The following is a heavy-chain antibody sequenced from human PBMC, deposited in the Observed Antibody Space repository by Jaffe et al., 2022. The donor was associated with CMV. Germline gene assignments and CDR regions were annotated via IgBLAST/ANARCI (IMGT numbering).Heavy chain of an antibody. D-gene: IGHD3-10*01. J-gene: IGHJ5*02. V-gene: IGHV3-48*02. CDR3: ARDVGSGSYVVEGWFDP. CDR2: ISSSSSTI. Sequence: EVQLVESGGGLVQPGGSLRLSCAASGFTFSSYSMNWVRQAPGKGLEWVSYISSSSSTIYYADSVKGRFTISRDNAKNSLYLQMNSLRDEDTAVYYCARDVGSGSYVVEGWFDPWGQGTLVTVSS. CDR1: GFTFSSYS.